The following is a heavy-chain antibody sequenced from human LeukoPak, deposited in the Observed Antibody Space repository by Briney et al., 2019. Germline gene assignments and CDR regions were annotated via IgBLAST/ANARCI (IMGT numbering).Heavy chain of an antibody. CDR1: GYSISSGYY. V-gene: IGHV4-38-2*02. Sequence: SETLSLTCTVSGYSISSGYYWGWIRQPPGKGLEWIGSIYHSGSTYYNPSLKSQVTISVDTSKNQFSLKLSSVTAADTAVYYCARSPYDYVWGSYRPDAFDIWGQGTMVAVSS. J-gene: IGHJ3*02. D-gene: IGHD3-16*02. CDR3: ARSPYDYVWGSYRPDAFDI. CDR2: IYHSGST.